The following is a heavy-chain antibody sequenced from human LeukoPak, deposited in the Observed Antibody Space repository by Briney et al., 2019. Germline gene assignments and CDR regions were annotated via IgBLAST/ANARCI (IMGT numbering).Heavy chain of an antibody. V-gene: IGHV3-23*01. CDR3: ARAVSQLWLPCAY. CDR2: ISVSGGST. Sequence: GGSLRLSCAASGFAFSSYAMSWVRQAPGKGLEWVAGISVSGGSTYYADSVKGRFTISRGNSKNTLYLQMNSLGADCTAVYYCARAVSQLWLPCAYWGQGTLVTVSS. J-gene: IGHJ4*02. D-gene: IGHD5-18*01. CDR1: GFAFSSYA.